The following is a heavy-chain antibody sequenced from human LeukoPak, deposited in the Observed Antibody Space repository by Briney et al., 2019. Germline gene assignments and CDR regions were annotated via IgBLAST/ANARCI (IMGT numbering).Heavy chain of an antibody. CDR3: AKGITGNSFYFDY. CDR1: GFSFSSDG. V-gene: IGHV3-30*02. D-gene: IGHD1-20*01. Sequence: PSGGSLRLSCAASGFSFSSDGIHWVRQAPGKGLEWLANINHDGSSKYYVDSVRGRFTVSRDNSKNTFYLEMSSLRAEDTAVYFCAKGITGNSFYFDYWGQGTLVTVSS. J-gene: IGHJ4*02. CDR2: INHDGSSK.